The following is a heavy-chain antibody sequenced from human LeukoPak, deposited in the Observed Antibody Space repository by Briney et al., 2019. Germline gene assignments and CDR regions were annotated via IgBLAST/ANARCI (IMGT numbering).Heavy chain of an antibody. J-gene: IGHJ2*01. V-gene: IGHV4-31*03. CDR1: GGSISSGGYY. D-gene: IGHD5-18*01. CDR3: ARWDRGEGNSYGNWYFDL. Sequence: PSQTLSLTCTVSGGSISSGGYYWSWIRQHPGKGLEWIGYIYYSGSTNYNPSLKSRVTISVDTSKNQFSLRLSSVTAADTAVYYCARWDRGEGNSYGNWYFDLWGRGTLVTVSS. CDR2: IYYSGST.